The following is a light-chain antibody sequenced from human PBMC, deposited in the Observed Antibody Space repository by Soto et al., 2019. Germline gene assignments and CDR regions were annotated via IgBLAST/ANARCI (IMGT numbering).Light chain of an antibody. CDR2: DVT. Sequence: QSALTQPPSASGSPGQSGTISCTGTSRDVGGYNYVSWYQQHPGKAPKLMIYDVTKRPSGVPDRFSGSKSGNTASLTVSGLQAEDEADYYCPSFAGTNNFVVFGGGTKLTVL. CDR1: SRDVGGYNY. J-gene: IGLJ2*01. CDR3: PSFAGTNNFVV. V-gene: IGLV2-8*01.